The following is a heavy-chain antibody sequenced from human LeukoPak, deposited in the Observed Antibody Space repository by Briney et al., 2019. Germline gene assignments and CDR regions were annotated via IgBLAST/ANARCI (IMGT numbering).Heavy chain of an antibody. CDR2: ISGSGGST. CDR3: AKIRWIDGSGMGKYFDY. D-gene: IGHD3-10*01. CDR1: GFTFSSYA. Sequence: GGSPRLSCAAAGFTFSSYAMSWVRQAPGKGLEWVSAISGSGGSTYYADSVKGRFTISRDNSKNTLYMQMNSLRAEDTAVYYCAKIRWIDGSGMGKYFDYWGQGTLVTVSS. V-gene: IGHV3-23*01. J-gene: IGHJ4*02.